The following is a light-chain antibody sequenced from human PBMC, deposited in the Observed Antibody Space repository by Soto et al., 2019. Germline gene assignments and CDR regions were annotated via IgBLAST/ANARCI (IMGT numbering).Light chain of an antibody. CDR3: QQDSNLPHA. V-gene: IGKV3D-7*01. CDR1: QSVSSSY. J-gene: IGKJ1*01. Sequence: VLTQSPGTLSLSPGERATLSCRASQSVSSSYLAWYQQKPGQAPRLLIYGASSRATGIPDRFSGSGSGTDFTLTISSLQPEDFAVYYCQQDSNLPHAFGQGTKVDIK. CDR2: GAS.